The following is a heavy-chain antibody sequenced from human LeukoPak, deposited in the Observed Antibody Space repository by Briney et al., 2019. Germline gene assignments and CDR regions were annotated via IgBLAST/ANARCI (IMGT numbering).Heavy chain of an antibody. CDR2: INPDSGAT. CDR3: GRELSHCRWSFSFEL. Sequence: GASVKVSCKASGYTFTDYYVHWVRQAPGQGLEWLGWINPDSGATNFAQRFQGRVTMTRDTSVSTVHMELNRLRSDDTAVYYCGRELSHCRWSFSFELGGQGTLVPVAS. CDR1: GYTFTDYY. J-gene: IGHJ4*02. V-gene: IGHV1-2*02. D-gene: IGHD2-15*01.